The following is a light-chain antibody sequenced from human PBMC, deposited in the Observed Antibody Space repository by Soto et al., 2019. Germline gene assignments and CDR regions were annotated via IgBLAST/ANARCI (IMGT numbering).Light chain of an antibody. CDR1: SSNIGSNY. CDR3: SAWDDSLSGFYV. Sequence: VLTQPPSASGTPGQRVTISCSGSSSNIGSNYVYWYQQLPGTAPKLLIYRNNQRPSGVPDRFSGSKSGTSASLAISGLRSEDEADYYCSAWDDSLSGFYVFGTGTKVTVL. V-gene: IGLV1-47*01. CDR2: RNN. J-gene: IGLJ1*01.